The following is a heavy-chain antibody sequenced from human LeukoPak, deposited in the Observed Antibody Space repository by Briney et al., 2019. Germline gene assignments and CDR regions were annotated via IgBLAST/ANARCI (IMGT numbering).Heavy chain of an antibody. J-gene: IGHJ5*02. V-gene: IGHV5-51*01. CDR3: ARGKFIAVAGTSRHWFDP. D-gene: IGHD6-19*01. CDR2: IYPGDSDT. Sequence: ESLKISCKGSGYSFTSYWIGWVRQMPGKDLEWMGIIYPGDSDTRYSPSFQGQVTISADKSISTAYLQWSSLKASDTAMYYGARGKFIAVAGTSRHWFDPWGQGTLVTVSS. CDR1: GYSFTSYW.